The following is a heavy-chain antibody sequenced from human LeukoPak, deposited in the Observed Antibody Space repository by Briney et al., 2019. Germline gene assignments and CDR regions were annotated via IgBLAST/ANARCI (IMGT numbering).Heavy chain of an antibody. J-gene: IGHJ4*02. CDR1: GYTFTSYG. D-gene: IGHD6-19*01. CDR3: ARDEGMAVAGTMGY. CDR2: ISAYNGNT. Sequence: ASVKVSCKASGYTFTSYGISWVRQAPGQGLEWMGWISAYNGNTNYAQKLQGRVTMTTDTSTGTAYMELRSLRADDTAVYYCARDEGMAVAGTMGYWGQGTLVTVSS. V-gene: IGHV1-18*01.